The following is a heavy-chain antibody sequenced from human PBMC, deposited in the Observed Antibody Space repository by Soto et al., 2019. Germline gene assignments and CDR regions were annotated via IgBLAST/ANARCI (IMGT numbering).Heavy chain of an antibody. CDR1: GFTVSSNY. V-gene: IGHV3-66*01. D-gene: IGHD5-18*01. CDR2: IYSGGST. J-gene: IGHJ4*02. CDR3: AKDDYVDTAMVRARHYGLSIDFY. Sequence: GGSPRLSCAASGFTVSSNYMSWVRQAPGKGLEWVSFIYSGGSTYYADSVKGRFTISRDNSKNTLYLQMNSLRAEDTAVYYCAKDDYVDTAMVRARHYGLSIDFYWGQGTLVTVSS.